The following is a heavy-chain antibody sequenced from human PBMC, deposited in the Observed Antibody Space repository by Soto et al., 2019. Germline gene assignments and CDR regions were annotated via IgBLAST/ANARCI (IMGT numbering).Heavy chain of an antibody. Sequence: EVQLVESGGGLVQPGGSLRLSCAASGFTFDDYAIHWVRQAPGKGLEWVSGISWNGAATGYMNSVKGRFSISRDNTKNTLYLQMNSLRSEDTAVYYCANLPLYGSGFDCSGQGTLVTVSS. D-gene: IGHD3-10*01. CDR2: ISWNGAAT. J-gene: IGHJ4*02. CDR1: GFTFDDYA. V-gene: IGHV3-9*01. CDR3: ANLPLYGSGFDC.